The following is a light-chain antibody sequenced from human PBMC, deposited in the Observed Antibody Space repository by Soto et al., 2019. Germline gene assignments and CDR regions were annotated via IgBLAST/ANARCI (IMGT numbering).Light chain of an antibody. CDR1: SSNIGSKT. Sequence: QSVLTQPPSASGTPGQRVTISCSGGSSNIGSKTVNWYQHLPPTAPKLLIHRDNQRPSGVSDRFSGSKSGTSASLAISGLQSEDEADYYCAAWDDSLNVFVFGGGTKLTVL. CDR3: AAWDDSLNVFV. V-gene: IGLV1-44*01. J-gene: IGLJ2*01. CDR2: RDN.